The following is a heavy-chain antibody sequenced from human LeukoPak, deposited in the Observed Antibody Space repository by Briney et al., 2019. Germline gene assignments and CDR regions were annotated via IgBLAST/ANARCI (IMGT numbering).Heavy chain of an antibody. Sequence: SETLSLTCTVSGVSISSYYWSWIRQPAGKGLEWIGRIHTSGSTNYNPSLKSRVTMSVDTSKNQFSLKLSSVTAADTAVYYCAREKGYDDYVGGDYYYYYMDVWGKGTTVTISS. D-gene: IGHD4-17*01. CDR2: IHTSGST. CDR1: GVSISSYY. V-gene: IGHV4-4*07. CDR3: AREKGYDDYVGGDYYYYYMDV. J-gene: IGHJ6*03.